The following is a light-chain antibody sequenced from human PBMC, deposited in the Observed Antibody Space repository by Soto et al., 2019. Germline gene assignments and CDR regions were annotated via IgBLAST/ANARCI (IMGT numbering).Light chain of an antibody. J-gene: IGKJ4*01. CDR3: QQTHNYLALT. Sequence: DIQMPQSPSSLSAYVGDRVTITCRASQSISKYLNWYQQTPGKAPKLLIYGASTLRSGVPSRFSGSGSGTEFTLTLSSLQSEDFPTYYCQQTHNYLALTFGGGTTVEIK. V-gene: IGKV1-39*01. CDR2: GAS. CDR1: QSISKY.